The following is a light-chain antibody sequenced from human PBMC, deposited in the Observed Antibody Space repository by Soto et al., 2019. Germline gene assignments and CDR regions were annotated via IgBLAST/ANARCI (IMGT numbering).Light chain of an antibody. CDR3: QQYGSSRT. CDR2: GAS. V-gene: IGKV3-20*01. CDR1: QSVSSRY. J-gene: IGKJ1*01. Sequence: EIVLPQYPGTLSLSPGERATLSCRASQSVSSRYLAWYQQKPGQAPRLLIYGASSRATGIPDRFSGSGSGTDFPLTISRLEPEDFAVYYCQQYGSSRTFGQGTKGDIK.